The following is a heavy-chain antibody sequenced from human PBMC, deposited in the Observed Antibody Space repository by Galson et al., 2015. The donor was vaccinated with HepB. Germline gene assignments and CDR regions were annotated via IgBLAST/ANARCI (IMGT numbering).Heavy chain of an antibody. V-gene: IGHV5-10-1*01. CDR1: GYSFTTYW. CDR2: IDPSDSYT. Sequence: QSGAEVKKPGESLRISCKGSGYSFTTYWISWVRQMPGKGLEWMGRIDPSDSYTNYSPSFQGHVTISADKSISTAYLQWSSLKASDTAMYYCARFLSSSWYSDYWGQGTLVTVSS. CDR3: ARFLSSSWYSDY. J-gene: IGHJ4*02. D-gene: IGHD6-13*01.